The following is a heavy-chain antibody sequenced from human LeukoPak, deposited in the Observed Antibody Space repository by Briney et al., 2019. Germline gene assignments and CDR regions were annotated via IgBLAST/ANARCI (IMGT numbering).Heavy chain of an antibody. D-gene: IGHD3-10*01. J-gene: IGHJ4*02. V-gene: IGHV1-8*01. Sequence: GASVKVSCKASGYTFTSYDINWVRQATGQGLEWMGWMNPNSGNTGYAQKFQGRVTMTRNTSISTAYMELSSLRSEDTAVYYCARFGTVDRLSPDWGQGTLVTVSS. CDR2: MNPNSGNT. CDR3: ARFGTVDRLSPD. CDR1: GYTFTSYD.